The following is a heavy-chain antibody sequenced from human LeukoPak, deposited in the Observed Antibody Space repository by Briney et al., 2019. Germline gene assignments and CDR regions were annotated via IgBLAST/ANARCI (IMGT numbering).Heavy chain of an antibody. V-gene: IGHV1-69*04. D-gene: IGHD6-19*01. J-gene: IGHJ4*02. CDR3: ARDRRYSSGWHFDY. CDR1: GGTFSSYA. Sequence: ASVKVSCKASGGTFSSYAISWVRQAPGQGLEWMGRIIPILGIANYAQKFQGRVTMTTDTSTSTAYMELRSLRSDDTAVYYCARDRRYSSGWHFDYWGQGTLVTVSS. CDR2: IIPILGIA.